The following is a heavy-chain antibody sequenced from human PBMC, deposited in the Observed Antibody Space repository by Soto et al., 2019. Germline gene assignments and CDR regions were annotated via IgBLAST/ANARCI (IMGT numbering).Heavy chain of an antibody. J-gene: IGHJ6*02. D-gene: IGHD6-13*01. V-gene: IGHV3-23*01. Sequence: GGSLRLSCAASGFTFSSYAMSWVRQAPGKGLEWVSAISGSGGSTYYADSVKGRFTISRDNSKNTLYLQMNSLRAEDTAVYYWAKALRRGIAAAGRGYYYYGMDVWGQGTTVTVSS. CDR1: GFTFSSYA. CDR2: ISGSGGST. CDR3: AKALRRGIAAAGRGYYYYGMDV.